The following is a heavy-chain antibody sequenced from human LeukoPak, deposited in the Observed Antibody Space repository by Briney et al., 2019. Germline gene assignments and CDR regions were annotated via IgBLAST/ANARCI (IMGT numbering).Heavy chain of an antibody. CDR3: ARDLCSSGGSCYRSRGLDY. CDR1: GYTFTSYG. Sequence: ASVKVSCKASGYTFTSYGISWVRQAPGQGLEWMGWINPNSGGTNYAQKFQGRVTMTRDTSISTAYMELSRLRSDDTAVYYCARDLCSSGGSCYRSRGLDYWGQGTLVTVSS. CDR2: INPNSGGT. V-gene: IGHV1-2*02. D-gene: IGHD2-15*01. J-gene: IGHJ4*02.